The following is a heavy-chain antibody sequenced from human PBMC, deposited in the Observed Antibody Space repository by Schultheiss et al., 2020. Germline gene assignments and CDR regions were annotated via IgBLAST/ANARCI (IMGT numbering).Heavy chain of an antibody. CDR3: ARALPIVGATRYYYYYGMDV. V-gene: IGHV3-21*01. CDR2: ISSSSSYI. D-gene: IGHD1-26*01. CDR1: GFTFSSYG. Sequence: GGSLRLSCAASGFTFSSYGMHWVRQAPGKGLEWVSSISSSSSYIYYADSVKGRFTISRDNAKNSLYLQMNSLRAEDTAVYYCARALPIVGATRYYYYYGMDVWGQGTTVTVSS. J-gene: IGHJ6*02.